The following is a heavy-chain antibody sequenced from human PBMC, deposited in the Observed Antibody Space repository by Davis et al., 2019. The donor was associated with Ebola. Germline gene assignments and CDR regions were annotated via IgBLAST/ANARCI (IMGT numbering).Heavy chain of an antibody. D-gene: IGHD3-22*01. J-gene: IGHJ4*02. V-gene: IGHV1-8*01. Sequence: ASSVKVSCKASGYTFTSYDINWVRQATGQGLEWMGWMNPNSGNTGYAQKFRGRVTMTRNTSITTAYMELSSLSSEDTAVYFCARDGPNYDIDYWGQGTLVTVSA. CDR2: MNPNSGNT. CDR1: GYTFTSYD. CDR3: ARDGPNYDIDY.